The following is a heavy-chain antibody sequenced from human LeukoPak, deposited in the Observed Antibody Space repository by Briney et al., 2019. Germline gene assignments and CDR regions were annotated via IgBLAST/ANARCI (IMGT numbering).Heavy chain of an antibody. CDR1: GFTFSSYG. CDR3: ARDPGRGGSYGENL. J-gene: IGHJ5*02. Sequence: PGGSLRLSCAASGFTFSSYGMHWVRQAPGKGLEWVAVISYDGSNKYYADSVKGRFTISRDNSKNTLYLQMNSLRAEDTAVYYCARDPGRGGSYGENLWGQGTLVTVSS. CDR2: ISYDGSNK. V-gene: IGHV3-30*03. D-gene: IGHD4-17*01.